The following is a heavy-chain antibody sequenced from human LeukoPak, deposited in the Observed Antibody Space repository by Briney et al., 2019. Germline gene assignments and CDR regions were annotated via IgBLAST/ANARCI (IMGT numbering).Heavy chain of an antibody. V-gene: IGHV1-2*02. CDR1: GYTFTSYD. J-gene: IGHJ4*02. D-gene: IGHD1-26*01. CDR3: ARGRRGSTIGY. Sequence: ASVKVSCKASGYTFTSYDINWVRQAPGQGLEWMGWINPNSGGTNYAQKFQGRVTMTRDTSISTAYMELSRLRSDDTAVYYCARGRRGSTIGYWGQGTLVTVSS. CDR2: INPNSGGT.